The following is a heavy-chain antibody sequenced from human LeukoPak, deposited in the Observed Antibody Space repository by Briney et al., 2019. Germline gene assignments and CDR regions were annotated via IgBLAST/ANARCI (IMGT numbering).Heavy chain of an antibody. CDR2: ISYDGSNK. J-gene: IGHJ3*02. CDR3: ATLCGSSSCRDAFDI. CDR1: GFTFSSYA. D-gene: IGHD6-13*01. Sequence: GGSLGLSCAASGFTFSSYAMHWVRQAPGKGLEWVAVISYDGSNKYYADSVKGRFTISRDNSKNTLYLQMNSLRAEDTAVYYCATLCGSSSCRDAFDIWGQGTMVTVSS. V-gene: IGHV3-30*04.